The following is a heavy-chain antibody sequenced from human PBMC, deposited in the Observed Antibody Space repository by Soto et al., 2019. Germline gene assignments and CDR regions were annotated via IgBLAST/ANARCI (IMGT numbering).Heavy chain of an antibody. CDR3: ARAEGYCSGGSCYSFVSFDY. J-gene: IGHJ4*02. D-gene: IGHD2-15*01. CDR1: GGSISSGDYY. CDR2: IYYSGST. Sequence: SETLSLTCTVSGGSISSGDYYWSWIRQPPGKGLEWIGYIYYSGSTYYNPSLKSRVTISVDTSKNQFSLKLSSVTAADTAVYYCARAEGYCSGGSCYSFVSFDYWGQGTLVTVSS. V-gene: IGHV4-30-4*01.